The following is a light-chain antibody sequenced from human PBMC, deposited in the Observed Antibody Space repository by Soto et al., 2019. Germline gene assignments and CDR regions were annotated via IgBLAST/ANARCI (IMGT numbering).Light chain of an antibody. CDR1: SGHSSYA. V-gene: IGLV4-69*01. CDR3: KTWGNVIQV. CDR2: LNSDGSH. Sequence: QSVLTQSPSACASLQASVKLTCTLSSGHSSYAIAWHQQQPERGPRYLMKLNSDGSHRKGNGNPDRFSGSSSGAERYITISNLPSEVEADYYCKTWGNVIQVFAAGTELSVL. J-gene: IGLJ2*01.